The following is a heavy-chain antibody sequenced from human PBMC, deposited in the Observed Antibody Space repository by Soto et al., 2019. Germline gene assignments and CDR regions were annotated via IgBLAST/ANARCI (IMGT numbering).Heavy chain of an antibody. Sequence: GSVKVSCKASGYTFTSYAMHWVRQAPGQRLEWMGWINAGNGNTKYSQKFQGRVTITRDTSASTAYMELSSLRSEDTAVYYCARDVQLLWFGEFFSGPYGMDVWGQGTTVTVSS. V-gene: IGHV1-3*01. CDR3: ARDVQLLWFGEFFSGPYGMDV. D-gene: IGHD3-10*01. CDR2: INAGNGNT. CDR1: GYTFTSYA. J-gene: IGHJ6*02.